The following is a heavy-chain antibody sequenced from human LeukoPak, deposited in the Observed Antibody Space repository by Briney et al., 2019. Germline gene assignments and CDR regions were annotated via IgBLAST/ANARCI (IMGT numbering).Heavy chain of an antibody. CDR1: GGTFSSYA. J-gene: IGHJ6*03. Sequence: GASVKVSCRASGGTFSSYAMSWVRQAPGKGLEWVSAISGSGGSTYYADSVKGRFTISRDNSKNTLYLQMNSLRAEDTAVYYCAKHFWSGYSALYYYYYMDVWGKGTTVTVSS. CDR2: ISGSGGST. CDR3: AKHFWSGYSALYYYYYMDV. D-gene: IGHD3-3*02. V-gene: IGHV3-23*01.